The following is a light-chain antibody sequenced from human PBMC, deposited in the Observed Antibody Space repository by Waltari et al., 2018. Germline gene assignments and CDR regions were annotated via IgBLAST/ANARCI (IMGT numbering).Light chain of an antibody. CDR3: QQRSTWWT. Sequence: PGDRATLSCRASQSIGTPLAWYQQRPGQPPRLLIFDASKRAPGIPARFSGSGSETDFTLTITNLEPEDFAVYYCQQRSTWWTFGQGTKVEIK. CDR1: QSIGTP. V-gene: IGKV3-11*01. CDR2: DAS. J-gene: IGKJ1*01.